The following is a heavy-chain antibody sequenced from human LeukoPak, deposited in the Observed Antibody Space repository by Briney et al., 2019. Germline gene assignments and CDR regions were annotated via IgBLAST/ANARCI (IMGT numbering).Heavy chain of an antibody. CDR2: IIPILGIA. J-gene: IGHJ4*02. V-gene: IGHV1-69*04. CDR1: GGTFSSYA. Sequence: SVKVSCKASGGTFSSYAISWVRQAPGQGLEWMGRIIPILGIANYAQKFQGRVTITADKSTSTAYMELSSLRSEDTAVYYCASYMARGVMMVGVDYWGQGTLVTVSS. D-gene: IGHD3-10*01. CDR3: ASYMARGVMMVGVDY.